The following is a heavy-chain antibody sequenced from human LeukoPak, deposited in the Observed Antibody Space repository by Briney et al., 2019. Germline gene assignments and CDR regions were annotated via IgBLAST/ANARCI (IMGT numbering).Heavy chain of an antibody. CDR1: GFTFSSYW. J-gene: IGHJ3*02. CDR3: ARGIGYLGGAFDI. CDR2: INTDGSST. D-gene: IGHD3-3*01. V-gene: IGHV3-74*01. Sequence: PGGSLRLSCAASGFTFSSYWMHWVRQAPGKGLVWVSRINTDGSSTSYADSVKGRFTISRDNAKNTLYLQMNSLRAEDTAVYYCARGIGYLGGAFDIWGQGTMVTVSS.